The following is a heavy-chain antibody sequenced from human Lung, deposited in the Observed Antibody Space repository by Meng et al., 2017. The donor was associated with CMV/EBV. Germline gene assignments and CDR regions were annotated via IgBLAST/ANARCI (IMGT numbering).Heavy chain of an antibody. CDR1: GYSFTSYW. J-gene: IGHJ6*02. CDR2: IYPGDSDT. CDR3: ARHGGSTIYYYYGMDV. V-gene: IGHV5-51*01. Sequence: GEXXKISCKGSGYSFTSYWIGWVRQMPGKGLEWMGIIYPGDSDTRYSPSFQGQVTISADKSISTAYLQWSSLKASDTAMYYCARHGGSTIYYYYGMDVWGQGNXVTVSS. D-gene: IGHD2-15*01.